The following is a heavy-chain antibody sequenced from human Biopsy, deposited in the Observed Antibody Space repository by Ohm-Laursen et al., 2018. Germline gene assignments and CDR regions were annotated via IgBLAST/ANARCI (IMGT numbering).Heavy chain of an antibody. J-gene: IGHJ4*02. V-gene: IGHV1-2*02. Sequence: GSSVKVSCKASSYTFTDYNIHWMRQAPGQGLEWLGYISCKTGATNYAQKFQGTVTMTRDTSISTAYLALGSLRSADTAIYYCARDPLNGHKHFDYWGQESLVTVSS. CDR3: ARDPLNGHKHFDY. CDR2: ISCKTGAT. D-gene: IGHD2-8*01. CDR1: SYTFTDYN.